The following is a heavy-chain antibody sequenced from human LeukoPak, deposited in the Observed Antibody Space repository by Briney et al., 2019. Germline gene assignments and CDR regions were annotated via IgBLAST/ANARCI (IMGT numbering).Heavy chain of an antibody. J-gene: IGHJ4*02. V-gene: IGHV3-74*01. Sequence: PGGSLRLSCAASGFTFRSSWMHWVRQAPGKGLVWVSSIDTDGSSTRYADSVKGRFTISRDNAKNTLYLQMNSLRVEDTAVYYCASAGLTYGSGSYFVYWGQGTLVTVSS. D-gene: IGHD3-10*01. CDR2: IDTDGSST. CDR3: ASAGLTYGSGSYFVY. CDR1: GFTFRSSW.